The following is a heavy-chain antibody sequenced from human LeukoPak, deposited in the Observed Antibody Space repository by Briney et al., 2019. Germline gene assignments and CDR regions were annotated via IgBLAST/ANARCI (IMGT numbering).Heavy chain of an antibody. J-gene: IGHJ4*02. D-gene: IGHD6-13*01. CDR1: GGSISSYY. CDR2: IYTSGST. V-gene: IGHV4-4*07. CDR3: ASMKYSSSWFWFDY. Sequence: SETPSLTCTVSGGSISSYYWSWIRQSAGKGLEWIGRIYTSGSTNYNPSLKSRVTMSVDTSKNQFSLKLSSVTAADTAVYYCASMKYSSSWFWFDYWGQGTLVTVSS.